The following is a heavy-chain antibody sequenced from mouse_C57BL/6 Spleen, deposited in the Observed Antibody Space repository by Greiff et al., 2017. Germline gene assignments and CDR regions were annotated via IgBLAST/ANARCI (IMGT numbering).Heavy chain of an antibody. V-gene: IGHV10-3*01. CDR2: IRSKSSNYAT. CDR3: VREDLDYDCRGYFDV. CDR1: GFTFNTYA. D-gene: IGHD2-4*01. J-gene: IGHJ1*03. Sequence: EVQVEESGGGLVKPKGSLKLSCAASGFTFNTYAMHWVRQAPGKGLEWVARIRSKSSNYATYYADSVKDRFTISRDASQSMLYLQMNNLKTADTDMYYCVREDLDYDCRGYFDVWGKGTTVTVSS.